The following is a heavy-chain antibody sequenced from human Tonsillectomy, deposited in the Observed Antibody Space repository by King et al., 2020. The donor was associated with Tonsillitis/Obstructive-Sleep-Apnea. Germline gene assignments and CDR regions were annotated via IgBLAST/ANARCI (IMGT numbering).Heavy chain of an antibody. CDR3: ARDGGYSSSWYEVY. D-gene: IGHD6-13*01. CDR1: GYTFISYG. V-gene: IGHV1-18*01. CDR2: ISAYSGNT. Sequence: QLVQSGAEVKKPGASVKVSCKASGYTFISYGISWVRQAPGQGLEWMGWISAYSGNTNYAQKHQGRVTMTTDTSTSTDYMELRSLRSDDTAVYYCARDGGYSSSWYEVYWGQGTLVTVSS. J-gene: IGHJ4*02.